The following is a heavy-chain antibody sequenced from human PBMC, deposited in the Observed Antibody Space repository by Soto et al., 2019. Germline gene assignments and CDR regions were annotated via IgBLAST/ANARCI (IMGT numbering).Heavy chain of an antibody. V-gene: IGHV1-8*01. D-gene: IGHD2-15*01. CDR1: GYTFTSYD. Sequence: ASVKVSCKASGYTFTSYDINWVRQATGQGLEWMGWMNPNSGNTGYAQKFQGRVTMTRNTSISTAYMELRSLRSEDTALYYCARYTPPYCSGGSCYSEQYYYYYMDVWGKGTTVTVSS. CDR2: MNPNSGNT. CDR3: ARYTPPYCSGGSCYSEQYYYYYMDV. J-gene: IGHJ6*03.